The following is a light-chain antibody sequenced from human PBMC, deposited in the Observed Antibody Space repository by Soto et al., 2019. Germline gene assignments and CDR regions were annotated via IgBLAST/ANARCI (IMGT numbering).Light chain of an antibody. CDR2: DAS. CDR3: QQRSNWPIT. V-gene: IGKV3-11*01. J-gene: IGKJ5*01. CDR1: QTVSLSY. Sequence: EVLLTQSPCTLSLSPGERATLSCRASQTVSLSYLAWYQQKPGQAPRPLIYDASNRATGIPARFSGSGSGTDFTLTISSLEPEDFEVYYCQQRSNWPITFGQGTRLEIK.